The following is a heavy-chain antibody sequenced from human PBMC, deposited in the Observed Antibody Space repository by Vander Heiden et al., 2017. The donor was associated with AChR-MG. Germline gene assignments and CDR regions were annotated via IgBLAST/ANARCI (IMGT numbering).Heavy chain of an antibody. J-gene: IGHJ6*02. CDR2: ISGSGAST. CDR1: GFTFSRNA. Sequence: EVQLLESGGGLVQPGGSLRLSCAASGFTFSRNAMSWGRQAPGKGLEWVSAISGSGASTYYADSVKGRFTISRDNSKNTLYLQMTSLRAEDTAVYYCAKDRPENGMDVWGQGTTVTVSS. CDR3: AKDRPENGMDV. V-gene: IGHV3-23*01.